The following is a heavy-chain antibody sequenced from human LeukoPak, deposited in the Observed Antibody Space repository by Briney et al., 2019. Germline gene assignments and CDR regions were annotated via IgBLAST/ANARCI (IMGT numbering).Heavy chain of an antibody. CDR3: AKANGDSRGYFDY. J-gene: IGHJ4*02. Sequence: GRSLRLSCAASGFTFSSSAMGWVRQAPGKGLEWVSGIIGSGGSTYYADSVKGRFTISRDNSKNTLYLQMNSLRAEDTAVYYCAKANGDSRGYFDYWGQGILVTVSS. V-gene: IGHV3-23*01. D-gene: IGHD4-17*01. CDR2: IIGSGGST. CDR1: GFTFSSSA.